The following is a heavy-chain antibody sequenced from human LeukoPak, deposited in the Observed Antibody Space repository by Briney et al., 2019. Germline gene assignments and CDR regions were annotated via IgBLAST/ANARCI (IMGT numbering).Heavy chain of an antibody. D-gene: IGHD3-10*01. CDR3: ATYYYGSGSYSHDY. V-gene: IGHV3-23*01. J-gene: IGHJ4*02. CDR1: GFTFSSYA. Sequence: GGSLRFSGAASGFTFSSYAMSWVRQVPGKGLEWVSAISGSGGSTYYADSVKGRFTISRDNSKNTLYLQMNSLRAEDTAVYYCATYYYGSGSYSHDYWGQGTLVTVSS. CDR2: ISGSGGST.